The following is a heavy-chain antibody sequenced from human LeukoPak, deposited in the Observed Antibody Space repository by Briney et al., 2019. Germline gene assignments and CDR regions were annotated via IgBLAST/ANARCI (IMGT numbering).Heavy chain of an antibody. CDR2: INHSGST. D-gene: IGHD3-10*01. CDR3: ARASMVRGVIVY. J-gene: IGHJ4*02. Sequence: PSETLSLTCAVYGGSFSGYYWSWIRQPPGKGLEWIGEINHSGSTNYNPSPKSRVTISVDTSKNQFSLKLSSVTAADTAVYYCARASMVRGVIVYWGQGTLVTVSS. V-gene: IGHV4-34*01. CDR1: GGSFSGYY.